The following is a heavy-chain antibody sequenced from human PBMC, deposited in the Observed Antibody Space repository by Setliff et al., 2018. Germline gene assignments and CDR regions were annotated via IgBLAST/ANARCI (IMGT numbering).Heavy chain of an antibody. V-gene: IGHV4-61*09. J-gene: IGHJ4*02. CDR2: IYTSGST. CDR3: ASYRQDVNY. Sequence: SETLSLTCTVSGGSISSGSYYWSWIRQPAGKGLEWIGHIYTSGSTNYDPSLKSRVTISVDTSKNQFSLKLSSVTAADTAVYYCASYRQDVNYWGQGTLVTVSS. D-gene: IGHD4-4*01. CDR1: GGSISSGSYY.